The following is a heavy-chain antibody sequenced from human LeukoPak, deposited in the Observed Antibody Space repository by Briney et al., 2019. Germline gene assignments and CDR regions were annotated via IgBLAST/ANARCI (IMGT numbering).Heavy chain of an antibody. J-gene: IGHJ6*03. CDR1: GGSISSYY. D-gene: IGHD5-18*01. CDR3: ARTRIRGYSYGLQLEHYYYMDV. Sequence: SETLSLTCTVSGGSISSYYWSWIRQPPGKGLEWIGYIYYSGSTNYNPSLKSRVTISVDTSKNQFSLKLSSVTAADTAVYYCARTRIRGYSYGLQLEHYYYMDVWGKGTTVTVSS. CDR2: IYYSGST. V-gene: IGHV4-59*01.